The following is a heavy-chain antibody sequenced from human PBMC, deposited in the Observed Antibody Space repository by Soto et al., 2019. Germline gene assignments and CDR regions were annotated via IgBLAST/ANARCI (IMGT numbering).Heavy chain of an antibody. Sequence: QVQLQQWGAGLLKPSETLSLTCAVSGVSFSGYYWSWIRHPPGKGLEWIGEVIHSGSTNYNPSLKSRVTISLATSKNQFSLKLSFVTAADTAVYYCAGRVVPAAMGFWGQGTLVTVSS. J-gene: IGHJ4*02. CDR3: AGRVVPAAMGF. D-gene: IGHD2-2*01. CDR1: GVSFSGYY. V-gene: IGHV4-34*12. CDR2: VIHSGST.